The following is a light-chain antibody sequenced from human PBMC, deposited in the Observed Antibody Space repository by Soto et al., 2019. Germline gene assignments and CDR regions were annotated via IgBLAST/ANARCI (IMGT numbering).Light chain of an antibody. V-gene: IGLV2-14*01. CDR2: EVS. CDR1: SIDIGDYKF. CDR3: SSYRYSSTTTFV. Sequence: QSVLTQPASVSGSPGQSISISCTGTSIDIGDYKFVSWYQQHPGKAPKVMIYEVSRRPSGVSERFSGSKSGNTASLTISGLQAEDEADYYCSSYRYSSTTTFVFGTGTKLTVL. J-gene: IGLJ1*01.